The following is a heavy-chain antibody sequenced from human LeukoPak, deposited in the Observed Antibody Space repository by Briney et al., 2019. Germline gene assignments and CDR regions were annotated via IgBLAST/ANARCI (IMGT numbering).Heavy chain of an antibody. CDR2: IKQDGSEK. J-gene: IGHJ3*02. V-gene: IGHV3-7*01. CDR3: ARDPGTTQTLHDASDI. CDR1: GFTFSDHS. Sequence: GSLRLSCAASGFTFSDHSMSWIRQSPGKGLEWVANIKQDGSEKYDVDSVKGRFTISRNNAKNSLYLQMNSLRAEDTAVYYCARDPGTTQTLHDASDIWGQGTMVTVSS. D-gene: IGHD1-7*01.